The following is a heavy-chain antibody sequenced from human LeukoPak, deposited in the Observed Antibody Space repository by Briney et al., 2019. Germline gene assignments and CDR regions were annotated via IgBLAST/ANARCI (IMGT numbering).Heavy chain of an antibody. D-gene: IGHD3-22*01. CDR1: GLIFSDYY. Sequence: PGGSLRLSCAASGLIFSDYYMSWIRQAAGKGLEWVSYISSSGSTIYYADSVKGRFTISRDNAKNSVYLQMNSLRAEDTAVYYCAAAPSSGYFPYYYFSYMDVWGKGTTVTVSS. CDR2: ISSSGSTI. CDR3: AAAPSSGYFPYYYFSYMDV. J-gene: IGHJ6*03. V-gene: IGHV3-11*04.